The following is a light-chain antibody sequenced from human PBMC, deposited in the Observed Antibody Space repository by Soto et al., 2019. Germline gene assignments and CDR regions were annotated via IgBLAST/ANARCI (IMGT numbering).Light chain of an antibody. CDR3: CSYSGSYTPVV. CDR2: DVS. J-gene: IGLJ2*01. V-gene: IGLV2-11*01. Sequence: QSALTQPRSVSGSPGQSVTISCTGTSSDVGGYNYVSWYQQHPGKAPKLMIYDVSKRPSGVPDRFSGAKSGNKASLTISGLQAEDEADYYCCSYSGSYTPVVFGGGTKVTV. CDR1: SSDVGGYNY.